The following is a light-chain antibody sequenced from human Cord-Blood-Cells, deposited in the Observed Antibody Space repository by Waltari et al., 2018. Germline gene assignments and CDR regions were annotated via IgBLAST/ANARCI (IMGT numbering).Light chain of an antibody. CDR3: SSYTSSSTWV. CDR2: DVS. V-gene: IGLV2-14*01. CDR1: SSDVGGYTY. Sequence: QSALTQPASVSGSPGQSITISCTGTSSDVGGYTYVSWYQQHPSKAPKLMIYDVSKRPSGVSNRFSGSKSGNTASLTISVLQAEDEADYYCSSYTSSSTWVFGGGTKLTVL. J-gene: IGLJ3*02.